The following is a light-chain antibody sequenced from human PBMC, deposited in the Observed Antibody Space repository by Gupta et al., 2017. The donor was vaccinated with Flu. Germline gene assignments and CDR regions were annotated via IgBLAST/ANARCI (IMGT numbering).Light chain of an antibody. J-gene: IGLJ3*02. CDR3: QVWDTSSGHSWV. CDR1: NIVSKS. CDR2: DDS. V-gene: IGLV3-21*03. Sequence: KTARITCEGSNIVSKSVHWYQQRPGQAPVLVVYDDSDRPSGIPERFSGSNSGNTATLTVSGVEAGDEADYYCQVWDTSSGHSWVFGGGTKLTVL.